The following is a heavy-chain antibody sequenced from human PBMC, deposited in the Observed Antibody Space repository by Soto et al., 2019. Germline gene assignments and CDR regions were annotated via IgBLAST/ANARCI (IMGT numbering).Heavy chain of an antibody. D-gene: IGHD3-9*01. V-gene: IGHV3-21*05. CDR1: GYALRDYS. CDR2: IGTSRKYT. J-gene: IGHJ3*02. Sequence: GGSLRLSCAASGYALRDYSMNWVRQAPGKGLEWVSYIGTSRKYTFYADSVRGRFTISRDEARNSVYLQLNSLRDEDTAVYYCVRDRDWAFDIWGQGTMVTVSS. CDR3: VRDRDWAFDI.